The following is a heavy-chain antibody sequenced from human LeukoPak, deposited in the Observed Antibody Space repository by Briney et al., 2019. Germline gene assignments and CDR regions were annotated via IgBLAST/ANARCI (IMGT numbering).Heavy chain of an antibody. CDR1: GFTFSSYA. Sequence: GGSLRLSCAASGFTFSSYAMHWVRQAPGKGLEWVAVISYDGSNKYYADSVKGRFTISRDNSKNTLYLQMNSLRAEDTAVYYCAREGFLAARGQRNWFDPWGQGTLVTVSS. J-gene: IGHJ5*02. D-gene: IGHD6-6*01. CDR3: AREGFLAARGQRNWFDP. CDR2: ISYDGSNK. V-gene: IGHV3-30*04.